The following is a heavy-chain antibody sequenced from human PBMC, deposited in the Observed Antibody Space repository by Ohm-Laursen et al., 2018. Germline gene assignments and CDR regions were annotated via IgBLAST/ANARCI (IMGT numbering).Heavy chain of an antibody. CDR2: INPNSGVT. CDR3: TREDY. V-gene: IGHV1-2*02. J-gene: IGHJ4*02. CDR1: GYIFTDYY. Sequence: ASVKASCKASGYIFTDYYLQWVRQAPGQGLEWMGWINPNSGVTVYAQKFQGRVTMTRDTSISTAYMELSSLTSDDTAVYYCTREDYWGQGALVTVSS.